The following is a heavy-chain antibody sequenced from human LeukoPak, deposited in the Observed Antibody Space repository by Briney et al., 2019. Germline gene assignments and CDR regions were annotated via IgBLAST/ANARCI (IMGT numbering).Heavy chain of an antibody. V-gene: IGHV3-64*01. Sequence: AGSLRLTCAASGFTFSAYTMDWVRQAPGKGLEHFSTISNNGGSTYYANSVKGRFTISRDNSKNTLYLQMGSLRAKDMAVYYCGREASNTGEGRRYFHYWGPRTLVTVSS. CDR1: GFTFSAYT. CDR2: ISNNGGST. J-gene: IGHJ4*02. D-gene: IGHD2-8*02. CDR3: GREASNTGEGRRYFHY.